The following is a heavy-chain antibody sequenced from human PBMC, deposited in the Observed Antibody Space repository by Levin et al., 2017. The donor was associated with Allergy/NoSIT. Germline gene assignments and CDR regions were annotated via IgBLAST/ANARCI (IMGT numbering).Heavy chain of an antibody. Sequence: GESLKISCKASGYTFTGYYMHWVRQAPGQGLEWMGWINPNSGGTNYAQKFQGRVTMTRDTSISTAYMELSRLRSDDTAVYYCARAGYYFYYYYMDGWGKGTTVTVSS. CDR1: GYTFTGYY. D-gene: IGHD5-18*01. CDR3: ARAGYYFYYYYMDG. V-gene: IGHV1-2*02. J-gene: IGHJ6*03. CDR2: INPNSGGT.